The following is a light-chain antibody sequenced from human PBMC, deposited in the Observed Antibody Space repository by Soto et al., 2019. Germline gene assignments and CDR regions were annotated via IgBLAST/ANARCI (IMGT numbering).Light chain of an antibody. J-gene: IGKJ4*01. CDR1: QSISNY. Sequence: DIQMTQSPSSLSASVGDRVTITCRASQSISNYLNWYQQKPGKAPKLLIYAASRLQSGVPSRFSGRGSGTDFTLTISSLQPEDFATYYCHQSYNTPLTFGGGTKVEIK. V-gene: IGKV1-39*01. CDR2: AAS. CDR3: HQSYNTPLT.